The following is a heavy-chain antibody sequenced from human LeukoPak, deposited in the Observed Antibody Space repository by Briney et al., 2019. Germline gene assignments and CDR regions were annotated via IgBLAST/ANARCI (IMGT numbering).Heavy chain of an antibody. CDR1: GGSISSSSYY. D-gene: IGHD6-19*01. V-gene: IGHV4-39*07. CDR2: IYYSGST. Sequence: PSETLSLTCTVSGGSISSSSYYWGWIRQPPGKGLEWIGSIYYSGSTYYNPSLKSRVTISVDTSKNQFSLKLTSVTAADTAVYYCARGRGSSGWYYFDYWGQGTLVTVSS. CDR3: ARGRGSSGWYYFDY. J-gene: IGHJ4*02.